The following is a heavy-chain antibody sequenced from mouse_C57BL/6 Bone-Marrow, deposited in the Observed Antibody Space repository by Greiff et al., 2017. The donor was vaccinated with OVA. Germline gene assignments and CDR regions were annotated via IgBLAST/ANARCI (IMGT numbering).Heavy chain of an antibody. V-gene: IGHV1-26*01. J-gene: IGHJ2*01. D-gene: IGHD2-4*01. Sequence: EVKLQQSGPELVKPGASVKISCKASGYTFTDYYMNWVKQSHGKSLEWIGDINPNNGGTSYNQKFKGKATLTVDKSSSTAYMELRSLTSEDSAVYYCAIYYDYDSYYFDYWGQGTTLTVSS. CDR3: AIYYDYDSYYFDY. CDR1: GYTFTDYY. CDR2: INPNNGGT.